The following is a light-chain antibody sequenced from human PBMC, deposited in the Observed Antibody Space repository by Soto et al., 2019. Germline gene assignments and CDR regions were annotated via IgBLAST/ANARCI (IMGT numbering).Light chain of an antibody. V-gene: IGKV3-20*01. CDR3: QQYGSSPLT. J-gene: IGKJ1*01. CDR2: GAS. Sequence: EIVLTQSPGTLSLSPGERAALSCRASQSVTRTYLAWYQQRPGQAPRLLIYGASSRATGIPDRFSGSGSGTDFSLTIRSLEPEDFAVYYCQQYGSSPLTFGQGTKVEIK. CDR1: QSVTRTY.